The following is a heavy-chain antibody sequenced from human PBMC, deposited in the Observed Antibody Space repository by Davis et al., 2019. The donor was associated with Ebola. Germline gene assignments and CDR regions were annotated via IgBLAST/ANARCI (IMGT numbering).Heavy chain of an antibody. CDR2: ISGSGGGT. V-gene: IGHV3-23*01. Sequence: GESLKISCEASGLTFSNFAMSWVRQAPGKGLEWVSTISGSGGGTYYEESVKGRFTISRDNAKNTLYLQMDSLRAEDTAVYHCARVIHFPGIGTDVWGQGATVTVSS. CDR1: GLTFSNFA. CDR3: ARVIHFPGIGTDV. D-gene: IGHD2/OR15-2a*01. J-gene: IGHJ6*02.